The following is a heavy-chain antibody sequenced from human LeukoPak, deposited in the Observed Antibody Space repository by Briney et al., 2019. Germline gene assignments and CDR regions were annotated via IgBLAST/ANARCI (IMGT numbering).Heavy chain of an antibody. Sequence: SQTLSLTCAISGDSVSNNSAAWIWVRQSPSRGLEWLGRTYYKSRWYNDYAVSVKSRISINPDTSKNQFSLQLNPATPEDTAVYYCAKSGYGFGRDWFDPWGQGTLVTVSS. CDR2: TYYKSRWYN. CDR1: GDSVSNNSAA. CDR3: AKSGYGFGRDWFDP. D-gene: IGHD5-18*01. V-gene: IGHV6-1*01. J-gene: IGHJ5*02.